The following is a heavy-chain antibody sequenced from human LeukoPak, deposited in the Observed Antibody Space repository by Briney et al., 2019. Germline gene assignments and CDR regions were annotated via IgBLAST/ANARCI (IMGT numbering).Heavy chain of an antibody. J-gene: IGHJ6*03. V-gene: IGHV3-11*04. CDR2: SSSSGSTI. D-gene: IGHD3-10*01. Sequence: GGSLRLSCAASGFTFSDYYMSWIRQAPGKGLEWVSYSSSSGSTIYYADSVKGRFTISRDNAKNSLYLQMNSLRAEDTAVYYCAQNGGGYGSGRHISYYYYYYMDVWGKGTTVTVSS. CDR1: GFTFSDYY. CDR3: AQNGGGYGSGRHISYYYYYYMDV.